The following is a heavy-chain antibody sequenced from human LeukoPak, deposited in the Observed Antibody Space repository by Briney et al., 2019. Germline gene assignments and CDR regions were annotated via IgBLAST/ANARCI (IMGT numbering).Heavy chain of an antibody. J-gene: IGHJ4*02. D-gene: IGHD3-16*02. CDR2: FSVNDKTT. CDR3: ARSGPYDYVWGSYRSMIDY. Sequence: GGPLRLSCAASGFTFSSYAMSWVRQAPGKGLEWVSGFSVNDKTTYYADSVKGRFTISRDNAKNSLYLQMTSLRAEDTALYYCARSGPYDYVWGSYRSMIDYWGQGTLVTVSS. CDR1: GFTFSSYA. V-gene: IGHV3-23*01.